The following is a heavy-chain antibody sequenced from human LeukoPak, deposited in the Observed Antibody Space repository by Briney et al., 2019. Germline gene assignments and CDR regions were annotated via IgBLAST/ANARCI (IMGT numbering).Heavy chain of an antibody. CDR1: GCTFSSYA. D-gene: IGHD6-13*01. Sequence: ASVKVSCKASGCTFSSYAISWVRQPPGQGLEWMGVIIPIFGTANYAQKFQGRVTITADESTSTAYMELSSLRSEDTAVYYCARDVDIAAAGNFDYWGQGTLVTVSS. CDR2: IIPIFGTA. V-gene: IGHV1-69*13. CDR3: ARDVDIAAAGNFDY. J-gene: IGHJ4*02.